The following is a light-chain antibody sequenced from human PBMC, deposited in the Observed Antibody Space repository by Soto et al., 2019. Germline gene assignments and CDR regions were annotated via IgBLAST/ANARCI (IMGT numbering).Light chain of an antibody. J-gene: IGKJ2*01. CDR1: QSVSSSY. Sequence: EIVLTQSPGTLSLSPGERATLSCRVSQSVSSSYLAWYQQKSGQAPRLLIYGASSRATGIPDRFSGSGSGTDFTLTISRLEPEDFAVYYCQQYGSSPPYTFGPGTKLEIK. V-gene: IGKV3-20*01. CDR3: QQYGSSPPYT. CDR2: GAS.